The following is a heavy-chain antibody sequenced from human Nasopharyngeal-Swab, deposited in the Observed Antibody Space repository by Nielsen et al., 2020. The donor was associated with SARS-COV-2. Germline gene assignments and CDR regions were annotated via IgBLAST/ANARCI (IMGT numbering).Heavy chain of an antibody. Sequence: WIRQPPGKGLEWIGSIYHSGSTYYNPSLKSRVTISVDTSKNQFPLKLSSVTAADTAVYYCARDSGYSSSWYSRDYYFDYWGQGTLVTVSS. CDR3: ARDSGYSSSWYSRDYYFDY. CDR2: IYHSGST. V-gene: IGHV4-38-2*02. D-gene: IGHD6-13*01. J-gene: IGHJ4*02.